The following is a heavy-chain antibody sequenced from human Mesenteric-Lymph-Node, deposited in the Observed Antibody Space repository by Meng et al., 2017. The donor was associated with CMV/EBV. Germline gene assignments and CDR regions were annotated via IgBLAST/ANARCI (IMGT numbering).Heavy chain of an antibody. Sequence: GGSLRLSCAASGFTFSSYSMNWVRQAPGKGLEWVSSISSSSSYIYYADSVKGRFTISRDNSKNTLYLQMSSLRAEDTAVYYCAKDLDFRGGSGYYYGMDVWGQGTTVTVSS. V-gene: IGHV3-21*04. CDR1: GFTFSSYS. CDR3: AKDLDFRGGSGYYYGMDV. D-gene: IGHD3-10*01. J-gene: IGHJ6*02. CDR2: ISSSSSYI.